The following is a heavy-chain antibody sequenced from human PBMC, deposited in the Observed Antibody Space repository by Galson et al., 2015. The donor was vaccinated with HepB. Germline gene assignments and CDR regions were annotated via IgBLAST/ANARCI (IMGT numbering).Heavy chain of an antibody. CDR2: IKSKTDGGTT. J-gene: IGHJ4*02. D-gene: IGHD3-22*01. CDR3: TTDQNYYDSSGYHIAYFDY. Sequence: SLRLSCAASGFTFSNAWMNWVRQAPGKGLEWVGRIKSKTDGGTTDYAAPVKVRLTISRDDSKNTLYLQMNSLKTEDTAVYYCTTDQNYYDSSGYHIAYFDYWGQGTLVTVSS. CDR1: GFTFSNAW. V-gene: IGHV3-15*07.